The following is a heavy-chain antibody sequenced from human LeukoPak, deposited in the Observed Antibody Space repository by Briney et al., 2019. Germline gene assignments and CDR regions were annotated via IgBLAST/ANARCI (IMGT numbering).Heavy chain of an antibody. CDR3: VRSSGRYSNL. V-gene: IGHV1-18*01. CDR1: GYTFTDYG. Sequence: ASVKVSCKASGYTFTDYGVSWVRQAPGQGLEWMGWISAYDGKTKFDPKVQDGVTLTIDTSATTAFMDLRSLRFDDTAVYYCVRSSGRYSNLWGQGTLVIVSS. D-gene: IGHD1-26*01. J-gene: IGHJ5*02. CDR2: ISAYDGKT.